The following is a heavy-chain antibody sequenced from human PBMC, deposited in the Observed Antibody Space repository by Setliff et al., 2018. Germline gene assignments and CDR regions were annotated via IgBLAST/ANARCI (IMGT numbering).Heavy chain of an antibody. J-gene: IGHJ6*03. CDR3: ARHTAVNISPSGLGYWYIDV. CDR1: DDSISSRHYY. D-gene: IGHD2-21*01. Sequence: PSETLSLTCTVSDDSISSRHYYWSWIRQPAGKGLEWLGQIYTSWSTNYNPSLKGRATLSIDASKKQFSLKLTSVSAADTAVYYCARHTAVNISPSGLGYWYIDVWAGGTPVTVSS. CDR2: IYTSWST. V-gene: IGHV4-61*09.